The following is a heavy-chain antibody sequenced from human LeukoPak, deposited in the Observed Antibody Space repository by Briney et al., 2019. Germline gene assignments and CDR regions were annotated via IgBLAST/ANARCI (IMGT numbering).Heavy chain of an antibody. J-gene: IGHJ4*02. CDR2: ISSTSTAI. CDR1: GFKFGSFS. CDR3: ARAIGSYGDSAY. Sequence: GGPLRLSCAASGFKFGSFSMGWVRQAPGKALEWLSYISSTSTAIYYGDSLKGRFTISRDNDKNSLYLQMNSLKAEDTAVYYCARAIGSYGDSAYWGQGTLVTVSS. D-gene: IGHD1-26*01. V-gene: IGHV3-48*04.